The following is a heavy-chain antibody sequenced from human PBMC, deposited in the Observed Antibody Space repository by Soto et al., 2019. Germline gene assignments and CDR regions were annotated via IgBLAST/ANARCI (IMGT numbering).Heavy chain of an antibody. CDR2: IDPSDSYA. CDR3: ARHKAFYYDSSGA. CDR1: GYTFTRYW. V-gene: IGHV5-10-1*01. J-gene: IGHJ5*02. Sequence: GESLKISCKGSGYTFTRYWISWVRQMPAKGLEWMGRIDPSDSYANYSPSFQGHVTFSADKSISTAYLQWSSLRASDTAMYYCARHKAFYYDSSGAWGQGTMVTVSS. D-gene: IGHD3-22*01.